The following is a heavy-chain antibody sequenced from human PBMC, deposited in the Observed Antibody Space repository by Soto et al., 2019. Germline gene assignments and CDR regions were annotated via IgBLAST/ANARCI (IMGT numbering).Heavy chain of an antibody. CDR3: AKNPGYYYDSTGYHFDY. D-gene: IGHD3-22*01. V-gene: IGHV3-53*01. J-gene: IGHJ4*02. CDR1: GFSVTANY. CDR2: IYSGGST. Sequence: PGGSLRLSCEVSGFSVTANYMSWVRQAPGKGLEWVSVIYSGGSTYYIDSVKGRFSISRDISKNTLYLQMNSLRAEDTAVYYCAKNPGYYYDSTGYHFDYWGQGTLVTVSS.